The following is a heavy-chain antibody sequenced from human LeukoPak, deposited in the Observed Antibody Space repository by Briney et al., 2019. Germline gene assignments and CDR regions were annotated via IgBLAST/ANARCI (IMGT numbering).Heavy chain of an antibody. CDR3: ARQSSPELELRRAHFDY. Sequence: ASETLSLXCTVFGGSISSGSYFWVWIRQPPGKRLEWIGSIYYSGITYYNPSLKSRVTISVDTSERQFSLKLNSVTAADTAVYYCARQSSPELELRRAHFDYWGQGTLVTVSS. D-gene: IGHD1-7*01. V-gene: IGHV4-39*01. CDR1: GGSISSGSYF. CDR2: IYYSGIT. J-gene: IGHJ4*02.